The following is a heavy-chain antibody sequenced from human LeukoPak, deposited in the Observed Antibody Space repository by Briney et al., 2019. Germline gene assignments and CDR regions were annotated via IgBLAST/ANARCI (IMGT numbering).Heavy chain of an antibody. CDR1: GFTFSSYE. CDR2: ISSSGSTI. D-gene: IGHD3-10*01. Sequence: GGSLRLSCEASGFTFSSYEMNWVRQAPGKGLEWVSYISSSGSTIYYADSVKGRFTISRDNAKNSLYLQMNSLRAEDTAVYYCARVPNRKLWFGELFPSYFDYWGQGTLVTVSS. CDR3: ARVPNRKLWFGELFPSYFDY. V-gene: IGHV3-48*03. J-gene: IGHJ4*02.